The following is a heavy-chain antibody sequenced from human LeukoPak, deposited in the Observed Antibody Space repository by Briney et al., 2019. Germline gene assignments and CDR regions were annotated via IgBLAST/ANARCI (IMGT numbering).Heavy chain of an antibody. CDR2: INPSGGST. Sequence: ASVKVSCKASGYTFTSYYMLWVRQAPGQGLEWMGIINPSGGSTSYAQKFQGRVTMTRDTSTSTVYMELSSLRSEDTAVYYCARDRSTVPTPNWFDPWGQGTLVTVSS. CDR3: ARDRSTVPTPNWFDP. CDR1: GYTFTSYY. V-gene: IGHV1-46*01. J-gene: IGHJ5*02. D-gene: IGHD4-17*01.